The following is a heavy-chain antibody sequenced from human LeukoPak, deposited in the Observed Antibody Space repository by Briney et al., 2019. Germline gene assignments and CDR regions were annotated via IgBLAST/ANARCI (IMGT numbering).Heavy chain of an antibody. Sequence: GGSLRLSCAASGFTFSSYWMHWVRQAPGKGLVWVSRINSDGSSTSYADSVKGRFTISRDNAKNSLYLQMNSLRAEDTAVYYCARDVLYYYDSSGYYFDYWGQGTLVTVSS. CDR3: ARDVLYYYDSSGYYFDY. D-gene: IGHD3-22*01. J-gene: IGHJ4*02. CDR2: INSDGSST. CDR1: GFTFSSYW. V-gene: IGHV3-74*01.